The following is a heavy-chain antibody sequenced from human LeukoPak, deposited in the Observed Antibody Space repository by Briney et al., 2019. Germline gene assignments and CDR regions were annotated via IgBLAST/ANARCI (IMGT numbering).Heavy chain of an antibody. D-gene: IGHD6-13*01. V-gene: IGHV3-30*04. CDR3: ASTGYSSSWYSD. CDR2: ISYDGSNK. J-gene: IGHJ4*02. CDR1: GFTFSSYA. Sequence: EPGGSLRLSCAASGFTFSSYAMHWVRQAPGKGLEWVAVISYDGSNKYYADSVKGRFTISRDNSKNTLYLQMNSLRAEDTAVYYCASTGYSSSWYSDWGQGTLVTVSS.